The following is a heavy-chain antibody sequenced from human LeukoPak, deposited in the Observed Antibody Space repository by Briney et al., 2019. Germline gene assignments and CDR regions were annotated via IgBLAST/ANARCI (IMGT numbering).Heavy chain of an antibody. V-gene: IGHV1-18*01. D-gene: IGHD3-22*01. J-gene: IGHJ4*02. Sequence: ASVKVSCKASGYTFTSYGISWVRQAPGQGLEWMGWISAYNGNTNYAQKLQGRVTMTTDTSTSTAYMELRSLRSDDTAVYYCARNRPIFGSPNYYDSSGYYAPFDYWGQGTLVTVSS. CDR1: GYTFTSYG. CDR3: ARNRPIFGSPNYYDSSGYYAPFDY. CDR2: ISAYNGNT.